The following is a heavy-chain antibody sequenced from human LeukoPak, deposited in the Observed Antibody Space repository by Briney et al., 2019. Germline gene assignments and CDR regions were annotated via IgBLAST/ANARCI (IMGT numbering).Heavy chain of an antibody. CDR2: IYYSGST. J-gene: IGHJ3*02. Sequence: SETLSLTCTVSGGSIISSSSSSYYWGWIRQSPGKGLEWVGGIYYSGSTYYNPSLKSRVTISIDTSKSQFSLRLNSVTAADTAVYYCVRTYSIGWSTGVFDIWGQGTMVTVCS. CDR1: GGSIISSSSSSYY. CDR3: VRTYSIGWSTGVFDI. V-gene: IGHV4-39*01. D-gene: IGHD6-19*01.